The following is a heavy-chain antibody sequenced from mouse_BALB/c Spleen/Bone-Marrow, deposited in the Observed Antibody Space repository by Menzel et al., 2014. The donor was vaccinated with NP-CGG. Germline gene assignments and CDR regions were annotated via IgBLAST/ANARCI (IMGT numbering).Heavy chain of an antibody. CDR3: AGDYY. CDR2: INSDGGST. V-gene: IGHV5-6-3*01. Sequence: EVKVVESGGGLVQFGGSLKLSCAASGFTFSRYGMSWVRQTPDKRLELVAIINSDGGSTYYPDSVKGRFTISRDNAKNTLYLQMSSLKSEDTAMYYCAGDYYWGQGTLVTVSA. J-gene: IGHJ3*01. CDR1: GFTFSRYG.